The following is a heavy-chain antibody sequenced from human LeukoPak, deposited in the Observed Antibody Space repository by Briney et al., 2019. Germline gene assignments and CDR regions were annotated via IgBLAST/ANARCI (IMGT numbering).Heavy chain of an antibody. D-gene: IGHD4-17*01. CDR2: INAGNGNT. CDR1: GYTFTSYA. J-gene: IGHJ6*02. V-gene: IGHV1-3*01. Sequence: ASVKVSCKASGYTFTSYAMHWVRQAPGQRLEWMGWINAGNGNTKYSQKFQGRVTITRDTSASTAHMELRSLRSEDTAVYYCGRTTADYVYYGMDVWGQGTTVTVSS. CDR3: GRTTADYVYYGMDV.